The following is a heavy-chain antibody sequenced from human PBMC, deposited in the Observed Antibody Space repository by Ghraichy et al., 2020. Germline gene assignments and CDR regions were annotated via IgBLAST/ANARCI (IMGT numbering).Heavy chain of an antibody. J-gene: IGHJ6*02. Sequence: SQTLSLTCAISGDSVSSNSAAWNWIRQSPSRGLEWLGRTYYRSKWYNDYAVSVKSRITINPDTSKNQFSLQLNSVTPEDTAVYYCARVPSLTRGGAIGGNGMDVWGQGTTVTVSS. CDR1: GDSVSSNSAA. D-gene: IGHD3-16*01. CDR3: ARVPSLTRGGAIGGNGMDV. V-gene: IGHV6-1*01. CDR2: TYYRSKWYN.